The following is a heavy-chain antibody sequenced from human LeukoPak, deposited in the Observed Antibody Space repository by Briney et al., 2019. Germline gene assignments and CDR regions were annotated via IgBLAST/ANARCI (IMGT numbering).Heavy chain of an antibody. J-gene: IGHJ4*02. Sequence: GGSLRLSCAASGFTFSSYWMNWVRQAPGKGLVWVSRIASDGSSTTYADSVKGRFSISRDNAKNTLYLQMNSLRVEDMAVYYCARGRPHGNDYWGQGTLVTVSS. V-gene: IGHV3-74*01. CDR3: ARGRPHGNDY. CDR1: GFTFSSYW. D-gene: IGHD4-23*01. CDR2: IASDGSST.